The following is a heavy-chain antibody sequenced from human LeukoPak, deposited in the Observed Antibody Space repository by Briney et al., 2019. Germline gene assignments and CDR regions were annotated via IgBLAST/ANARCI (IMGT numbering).Heavy chain of an antibody. V-gene: IGHV1-8*03. CDR1: GYTFTSYD. CDR3: ARVKDQLNFGVVQGSGGWFDP. J-gene: IGHJ5*02. Sequence: ASVKVSCKASGYTFTSYDINWVRQATGQGLEWMGWMNPNSGNTGYAQKFQGRVTITRNTSISTAYMELSSLRSEDTAVYSCARVKDQLNFGVVQGSGGWFDPWGQGTLVTVSS. CDR2: MNPNSGNT. D-gene: IGHD3-3*01.